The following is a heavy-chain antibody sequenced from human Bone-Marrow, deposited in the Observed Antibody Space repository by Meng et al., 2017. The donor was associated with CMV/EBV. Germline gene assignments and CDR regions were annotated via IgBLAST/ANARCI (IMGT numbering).Heavy chain of an antibody. CDR3: ATNPKNPDDY. CDR1: GFTFSSYW. CDR2: IKQDGSEK. J-gene: IGHJ4*02. Sequence: GESLKISCAASGFTFSSYWMSWVRQAPGKGLEWVANIKQDGSEKYYVDSVKGRFTISRDNAKNSLYLQLDSLRVEDTAVYYCATNPKNPDDYWGQGTLVTVSS. V-gene: IGHV3-7*01. D-gene: IGHD1-14*01.